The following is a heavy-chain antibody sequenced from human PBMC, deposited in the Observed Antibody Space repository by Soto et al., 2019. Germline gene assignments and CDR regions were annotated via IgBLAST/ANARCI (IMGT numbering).Heavy chain of an antibody. J-gene: IGHJ4*02. D-gene: IGHD6-19*01. CDR3: AKDSSGWFRFDY. CDR1: GFIFSSFG. V-gene: IGHV3-30*02. CDR2: IWYDGSNT. Sequence: GGSLRLSCAASGFIFSSFGMHWVRQAPGKGLEWVAHIWYDGSNTYYADSVKGRFTISRDNSKNTLYLQMNSLRAEDTAVYYCAKDSSGWFRFDYWGQGTLVTVSS.